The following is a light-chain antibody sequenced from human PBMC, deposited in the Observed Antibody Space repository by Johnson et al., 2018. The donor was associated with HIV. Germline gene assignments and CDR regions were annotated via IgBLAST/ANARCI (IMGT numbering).Light chain of an antibody. J-gene: IGLJ1*01. CDR2: ENN. Sequence: QSVLTQPPSVSAAPGQKVTISCSGSSSNIGNNYVSWYQQLPGTAPKLLIYENNKRPSGIPDRFSASQSGTSATLDITGLQPGDEADYYCGTWDTSPGAHYVFGSGTKVTVL. CDR3: GTWDTSPGAHYV. CDR1: SSNIGNNY. V-gene: IGLV1-51*02.